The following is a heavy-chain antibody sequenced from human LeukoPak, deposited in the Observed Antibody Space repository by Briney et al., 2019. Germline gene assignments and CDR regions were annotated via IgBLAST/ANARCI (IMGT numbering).Heavy chain of an antibody. J-gene: IGHJ4*02. V-gene: IGHV1-24*01. CDR2: FDPEDGET. Sequence: ASVKVSCKVSGYTLTELSMHWVRQAPGKGLEWRGGFDPEDGETIYAQKFQGRVTMTEDTSTDTAYMELSSLRSEDTAVYYCATIGVVGATSDFDYWGQGTLVTVSS. CDR1: GYTLTELS. D-gene: IGHD1-26*01. CDR3: ATIGVVGATSDFDY.